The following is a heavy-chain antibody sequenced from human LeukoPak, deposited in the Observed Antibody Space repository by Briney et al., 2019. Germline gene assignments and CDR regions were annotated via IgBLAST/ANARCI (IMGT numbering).Heavy chain of an antibody. V-gene: IGHV4-31*03. J-gene: IGHJ6*02. CDR1: GGSISSGGYY. CDR3: ARDLSVAAAGTTSYYYGMDV. Sequence: SQTLSLTCTVSGGSISSGGYYWSWIRQRPGKGLEWIGYIYYSGSTYYNPSLKSRVTISVDTSKNQFSLKLSSVTAADTAVYYCARDLSVAAAGTTSYYYGMDVWGQGTTVTVSS. CDR2: IYYSGST. D-gene: IGHD6-13*01.